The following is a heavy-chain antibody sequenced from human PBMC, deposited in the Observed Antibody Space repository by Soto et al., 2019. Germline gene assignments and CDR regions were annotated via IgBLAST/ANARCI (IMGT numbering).Heavy chain of an antibody. CDR3: ARSPAYCSSTSCHDWYFDL. CDR2: ISAYNGNT. Sequence: ASVKVSCKASGYTFTSYGISWVRQAPGQGLEWMGWISAYNGNTNYAQKLQGRVTMTTDTSTSTAYMELRSLGSDDTAVYYCARSPAYCSSTSCHDWYFDLWGRGTLVTVSS. CDR1: GYTFTSYG. V-gene: IGHV1-18*01. D-gene: IGHD2-2*01. J-gene: IGHJ2*01.